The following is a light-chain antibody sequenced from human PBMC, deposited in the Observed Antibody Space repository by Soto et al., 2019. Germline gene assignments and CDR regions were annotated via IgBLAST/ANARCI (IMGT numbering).Light chain of an antibody. J-gene: IGKJ5*01. CDR1: QSIHTS. CDR2: DST. V-gene: IGKV3-11*01. Sequence: VLTQSPATLSLSPGERATLSCRASQSIHTSLAWYQQKSGKPPRLVIYDSTLRANGVPDRFGGSRSGTEFTLTINSLEPEDFAVYYCQQRNGWPPITFGQGTRLEIK. CDR3: QQRNGWPPIT.